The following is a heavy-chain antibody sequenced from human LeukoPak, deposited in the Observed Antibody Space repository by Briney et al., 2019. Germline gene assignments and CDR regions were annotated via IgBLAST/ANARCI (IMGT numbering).Heavy chain of an antibody. Sequence: GASVKVSCKVSGYTLTELSMHWVRQAPGKGLEWMGGFDPEDGETIYAQKFQGRVTMTEDTSTDTAYLELSSLRSEVTAVYYCARDNSVRDEAWWFNPWGQGTLVTVSS. CDR2: FDPEDGET. J-gene: IGHJ5*02. CDR1: GYTLTELS. V-gene: IGHV1-24*01. CDR3: ARDNSVRDEAWWFNP. D-gene: IGHD5-24*01.